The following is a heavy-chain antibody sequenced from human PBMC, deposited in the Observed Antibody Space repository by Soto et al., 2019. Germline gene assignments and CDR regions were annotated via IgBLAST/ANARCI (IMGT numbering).Heavy chain of an antibody. CDR2: MNPNSGNT. Sequence: ASVKVSCKASGYTFTSYDINWVRQATGQGLEWMGWMNPNSGNTGYAQKFQGRVTMTRNTSISTAYMELSSLRSEDTAVYYCARHIAEAGILAFDIWGQGTMVTVSS. D-gene: IGHD6-13*01. V-gene: IGHV1-8*01. CDR1: GYTFTSYD. CDR3: ARHIAEAGILAFDI. J-gene: IGHJ3*02.